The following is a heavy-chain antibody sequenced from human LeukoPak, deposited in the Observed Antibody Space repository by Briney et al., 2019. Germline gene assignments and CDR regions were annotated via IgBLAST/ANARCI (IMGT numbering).Heavy chain of an antibody. D-gene: IGHD6-13*01. V-gene: IGHV4-34*01. CDR3: ARLAYSSSWYPEYYFDY. CDR2: INHSGST. Sequence: SETLSLTCAVYGGSFRGYYWSWLRQPPGKGLEWIGEINHSGSTNYNPSLNSRVTISVDTSKNQFSLKLSAVTAADTAVYYCARLAYSSSWYPEYYFDYWSQGSLVTVSS. CDR1: GGSFRGYY. J-gene: IGHJ4*02.